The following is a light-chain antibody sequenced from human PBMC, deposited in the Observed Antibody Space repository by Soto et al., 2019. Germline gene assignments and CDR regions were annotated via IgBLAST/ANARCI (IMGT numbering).Light chain of an antibody. Sequence: QSVLTQPPSASGTPGQRVTISCSTSSSNLGDNTVNWYQQVPGTAPKLLIYNYDQRPSGVPDRFSGSKSGTSASLARSGLQSEDEADYYCAAWDASLNGYVFGTGTKLTVL. V-gene: IGLV1-44*01. J-gene: IGLJ1*01. CDR1: SSNLGDNT. CDR2: NYD. CDR3: AAWDASLNGYV.